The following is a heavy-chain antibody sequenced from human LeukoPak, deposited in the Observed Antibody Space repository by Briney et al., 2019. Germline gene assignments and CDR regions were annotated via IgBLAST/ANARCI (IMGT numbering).Heavy chain of an antibody. D-gene: IGHD1-26*01. Sequence: KAGGSLRLSCAASGFTFSTYSMNWVRQTPGKGLEWVSSISSGSIYIYYADSVKGRFTISRDNAKNSLYPQMISLRAEDTAVYYCARDLSVGAKPDLGFDYWGQGTLVTVSS. CDR1: GFTFSTYS. CDR3: ARDLSVGAKPDLGFDY. V-gene: IGHV3-21*01. J-gene: IGHJ4*02. CDR2: ISSGSIYI.